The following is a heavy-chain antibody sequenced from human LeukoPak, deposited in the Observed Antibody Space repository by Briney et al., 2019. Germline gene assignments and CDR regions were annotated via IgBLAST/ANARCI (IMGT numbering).Heavy chain of an antibody. CDR1: GGSFSGYY. V-gene: IGHV4-34*01. J-gene: IGHJ4*02. CDR3: ARVRRDGYNFSPKAARYFDY. D-gene: IGHD5-24*01. Sequence: SETLSLTCAVYGGSFSGYYWSWIRQPPGKGLEWIGEINHSGSTNYNPSLKSRVTISVDTSKNQFSLKLSSVTAADTAVNYCARVRRDGYNFSPKAARYFDYWGQGTLVTVSS. CDR2: INHSGST.